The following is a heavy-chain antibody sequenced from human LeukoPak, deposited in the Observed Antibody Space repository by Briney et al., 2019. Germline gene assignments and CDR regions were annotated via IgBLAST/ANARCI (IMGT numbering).Heavy chain of an antibody. Sequence: SVKVSCKASGFTFTSSAMQWVRQARGQRLEWIGWNVVGSGNTNYTQKFQERVTITRDMSTSTAYMELSSLRSEDTAVYYCTRDSSSWYYVAFDIWGQGTMVTVSS. CDR3: TRDSSSWYYVAFDI. CDR2: NVVGSGNT. V-gene: IGHV1-58*02. J-gene: IGHJ3*02. D-gene: IGHD6-13*01. CDR1: GFTFTSSA.